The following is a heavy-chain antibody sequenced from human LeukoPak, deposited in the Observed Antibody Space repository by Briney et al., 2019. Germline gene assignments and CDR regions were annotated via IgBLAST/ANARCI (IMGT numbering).Heavy chain of an antibody. CDR2: ISGSGGST. CDR3: AKDLHIVVVTAIKGRAFDI. V-gene: IGHV3-23*01. D-gene: IGHD2-21*02. J-gene: IGHJ3*02. CDR1: GFTFSSYA. Sequence: GGSLRLSCAASGFTFSSYAMSWVRQAPGKGLEWVSAISGSGGSTYYADSVKGRFTISRDNSKNTLYLQMNSLRAEDTAVYYCAKDLHIVVVTAIKGRAFDIWGQGTMVTVSS.